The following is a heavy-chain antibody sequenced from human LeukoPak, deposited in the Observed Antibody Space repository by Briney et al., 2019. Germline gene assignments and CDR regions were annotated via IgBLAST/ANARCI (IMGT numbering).Heavy chain of an antibody. D-gene: IGHD3-3*01. CDR2: IYSTGST. J-gene: IGHJ4*02. CDR3: ARDGAYDFWSGYSQKINFDY. CDR1: GGSISSYY. V-gene: IGHV4-4*07. Sequence: SETLSLTCTVSGGSISSYYWSWIRQPAGKGLEWIGRIYSTGSTNYNPSLKSRVTMSVDTSKNQFSLRLRSVTAADTAVYYCARDGAYDFWSGYSQKINFDYWGQGTLVTVSS.